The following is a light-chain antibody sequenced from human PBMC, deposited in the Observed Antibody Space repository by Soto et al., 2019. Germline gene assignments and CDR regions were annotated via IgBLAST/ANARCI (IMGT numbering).Light chain of an antibody. CDR3: QSYESSLSVV. J-gene: IGLJ2*01. CDR2: ANN. Sequence: QSVLTQPPSVSGAPGQRVTISCTGSSSNIGAGYDVHWYHQLPGTAPKLLIYANNNRPSGVPDRFSGSKSGTSASLAIPGLQAEDEAVYYCQSYESSLSVVFGGGTKLPVL. CDR1: SSNIGAGYD. V-gene: IGLV1-40*01.